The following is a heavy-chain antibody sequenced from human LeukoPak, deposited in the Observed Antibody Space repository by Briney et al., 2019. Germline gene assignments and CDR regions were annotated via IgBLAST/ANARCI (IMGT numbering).Heavy chain of an antibody. CDR3: ARVSMVRGAAPYNWFGP. D-gene: IGHD3-10*01. CDR2: MNPNSGNT. Sequence: GASVKVSCKASGYTFSSYDINWVRQATGQGLEWMGWMNPNSGNTGYAQKFQGRVTMTRNTSISTAYMELSSLRSEDTAVYYCARVSMVRGAAPYNWFGPWGQGTLVTVSS. J-gene: IGHJ5*02. CDR1: GYTFSSYD. V-gene: IGHV1-8*01.